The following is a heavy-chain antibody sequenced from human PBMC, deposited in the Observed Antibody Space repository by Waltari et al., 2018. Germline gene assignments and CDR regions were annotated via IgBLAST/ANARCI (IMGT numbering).Heavy chain of an antibody. Sequence: EVQLVESGGGLVQPGRSLRLSCAASGFNFGDHVMHWVRQAPGKGLEWGSGSSWNNDNIAYADSVRGRFTISRDNAKNSLYLQMNSLRTEDTALYYCAKDMGAARHYNFEDWGQGTLVTVSS. CDR1: GFNFGDHV. J-gene: IGHJ4*02. V-gene: IGHV3-9*01. CDR3: AKDMGAARHYNFED. D-gene: IGHD6-6*01. CDR2: SSWNNDNI.